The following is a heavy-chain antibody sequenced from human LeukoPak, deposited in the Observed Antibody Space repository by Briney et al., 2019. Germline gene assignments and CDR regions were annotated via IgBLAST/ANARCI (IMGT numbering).Heavy chain of an antibody. CDR3: ARGRTRANNRYDY. CDR2: IRYDGSNK. V-gene: IGHV3-30*02. J-gene: IGHJ4*02. CDR1: GFTFSSYG. Sequence: GGSLRLSCAASGFTFSSYGMHWVRQAPGKGLEWVAFIRYDGSNKYYADSVKGRFTISRDNSKNTLYLQMNSLRAEDTAVYYCARGRTRANNRYDYWGQGTLVTVSS. D-gene: IGHD1-14*01.